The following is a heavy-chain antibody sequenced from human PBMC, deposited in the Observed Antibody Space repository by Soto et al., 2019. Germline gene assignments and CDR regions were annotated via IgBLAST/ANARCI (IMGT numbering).Heavy chain of an antibody. J-gene: IGHJ4*02. CDR2: VPNNGSP. CDR1: GGSVRTGSYH. CDR3: ARIGWGGDS. V-gene: IGHV4-61*01. D-gene: IGHD7-27*01. Sequence: SETLSLTCSVSGGSVRTGSYHWSWIRQPPGKGLEWIGFVPNNGSPDYNPSLKSRVVVSIDRSKNQFSLKVNSVTAADTAVYFCARIGWGGDSWGQGTLVTVSS.